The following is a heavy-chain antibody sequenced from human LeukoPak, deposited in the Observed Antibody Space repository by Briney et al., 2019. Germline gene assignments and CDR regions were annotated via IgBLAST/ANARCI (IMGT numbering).Heavy chain of an antibody. D-gene: IGHD6-13*01. CDR1: GFTFSSYS. Sequence: PGGSLRLSYAASGFTFSSYSMNWVRQAPGKGLEWVSSISSSSSYIYYADSVKGRFTISRDNAKNSLYLQMNSLRAEDTAVYYCARDHPYSSSWSPTEYFQHWGQGTLVTVSS. CDR3: ARDHPYSSSWSPTEYFQH. CDR2: ISSSSSYI. J-gene: IGHJ1*01. V-gene: IGHV3-21*01.